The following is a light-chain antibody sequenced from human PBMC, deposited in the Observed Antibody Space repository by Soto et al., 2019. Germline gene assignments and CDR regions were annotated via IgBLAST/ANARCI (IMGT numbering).Light chain of an antibody. J-gene: IGKJ1*01. V-gene: IGKV1-39*01. CDR3: QQSYSSPPQT. CDR1: QSIVTY. Sequence: DIQMTQSPSSLSASVGDRVTITCRASQSIVTYLNWYLQKPGKAPKLLIYAASNLQSGVPSRFSGSGSETEFTLTTSILPPGDGATYFCQQSYSSPPQTYGQGATV. CDR2: AAS.